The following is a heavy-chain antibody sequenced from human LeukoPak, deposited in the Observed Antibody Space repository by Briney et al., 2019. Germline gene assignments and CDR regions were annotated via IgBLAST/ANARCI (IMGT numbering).Heavy chain of an antibody. V-gene: IGHV3-23*01. CDR1: GFTFSNYA. CDR2: ISGSGDRT. CDR3: ARDVRGYRRPLHY. Sequence: GGSLRLSCAASGFTFSNYAMNWVRQSPGKGLEWVAGISGSGDRTYIADSVKGRLTISRDNSKNTMYLQMNSLRADDTAIYYCARDVRGYRRPLHYWGQGTLVTVSS. D-gene: IGHD5-18*01. J-gene: IGHJ4*02.